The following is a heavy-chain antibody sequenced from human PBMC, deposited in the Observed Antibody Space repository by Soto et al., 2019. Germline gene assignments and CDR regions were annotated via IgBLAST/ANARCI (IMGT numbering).Heavy chain of an antibody. V-gene: IGHV3-23*01. Sequence: GGSLRLSCAASGFTFSSYAMSWVRQAPGKGLEWVSAISGSGGSTYYADSVKGRFTISRDNSKNTLYLQMNSLRAEDTAVYYCAKPHSSSAAGSYYYMDVWGKGTTVTVSS. CDR1: GFTFSSYA. D-gene: IGHD6-13*01. CDR2: ISGSGGST. CDR3: AKPHSSSAAGSYYYMDV. J-gene: IGHJ6*03.